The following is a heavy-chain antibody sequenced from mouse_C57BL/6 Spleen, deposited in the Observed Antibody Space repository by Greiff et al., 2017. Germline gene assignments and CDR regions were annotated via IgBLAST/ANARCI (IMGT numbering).Heavy chain of an antibody. CDR2: IDPSDSYT. CDR3: ARGRAQAPFAY. Sequence: VQLQQPGAELVMPGASVTLSCKASGYTFTSYWMHWVKQRPGQGLEWIGEIDPSDSYTNYNQKFKGKSTLTVDKSSSTAYMQLSSLTSEDSAVYYCARGRAQAPFAYWGQGTLVTVSA. D-gene: IGHD3-2*02. V-gene: IGHV1-69*01. J-gene: IGHJ3*01. CDR1: GYTFTSYW.